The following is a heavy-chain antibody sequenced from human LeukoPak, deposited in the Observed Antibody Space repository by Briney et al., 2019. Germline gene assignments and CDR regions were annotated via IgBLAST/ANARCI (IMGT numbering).Heavy chain of an antibody. D-gene: IGHD3-10*01. CDR2: IRHDGSNE. CDR3: AKEVHPYDSGTYYFDY. J-gene: IGHJ4*02. CDR1: GFTFSSYG. V-gene: IGHV3-30*02. Sequence: GGSLRLSCVGSGFTFSSYGMHWLYKVEVKGLGGWAFIRHDGSNEYYADSVKGRFTVSRDNSKTTLFLQMNSLRVEEMAVYYCAKEVHPYDSGTYYFDYWGRGTLVTVSS.